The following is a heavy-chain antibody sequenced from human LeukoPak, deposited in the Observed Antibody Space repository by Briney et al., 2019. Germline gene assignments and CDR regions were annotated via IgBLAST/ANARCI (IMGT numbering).Heavy chain of an antibody. J-gene: IGHJ4*02. CDR1: GGTFSNYA. CDR3: ATGTYYNVLTGYFRRRHWDY. Sequence: ASVKVSCKASGGTFSNYAISWVRQAPGQGLEWMGLINPSGSSTLYAQKFQGRVTMTRDMSTTTDYMELSSLRSEDTAVYYCATGTYYNVLTGYFRRRHWDYWGQGTLVTVSS. D-gene: IGHD3-9*01. V-gene: IGHV1-46*01. CDR2: INPSGSST.